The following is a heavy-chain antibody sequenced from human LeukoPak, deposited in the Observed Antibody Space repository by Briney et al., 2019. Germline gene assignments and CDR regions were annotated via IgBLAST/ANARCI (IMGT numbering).Heavy chain of an antibody. CDR3: ASARRWLSDY. Sequence: SGGSLRLSCAVSGFTFSSYSMNWVRQAPGKGLEWVSSISSSSSYIYYADSVKGRFTISRDNAKNSLYLQMNSLRAEDTAVYYCASARRWLSDYWGQGTLVTVSS. CDR2: ISSSSSYI. D-gene: IGHD6-19*01. J-gene: IGHJ4*02. CDR1: GFTFSSYS. V-gene: IGHV3-21*01.